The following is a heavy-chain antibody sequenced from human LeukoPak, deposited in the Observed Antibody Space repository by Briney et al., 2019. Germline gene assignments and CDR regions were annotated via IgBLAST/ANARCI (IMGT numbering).Heavy chain of an antibody. CDR1: GFTFSSYS. J-gene: IGHJ4*02. CDR2: ISSSSYI. D-gene: IGHD4-17*01. V-gene: IGHV3-21*01. Sequence: GGSLRLSCAASGFTFSSYSMNWVRQAPGQGLEWVSSISSSSYIYYADSVKGRFTISRDNAKNSLYLQMNSLRAEDTAVYYCARRGQMGTTVTTYFDYWGQGTLVTVSS. CDR3: ARRGQMGTTVTTYFDY.